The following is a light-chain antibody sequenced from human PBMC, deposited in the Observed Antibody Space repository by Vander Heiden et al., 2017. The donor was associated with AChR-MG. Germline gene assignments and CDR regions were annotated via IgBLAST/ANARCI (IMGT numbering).Light chain of an antibody. CDR1: QSVSSSS. CDR2: GAS. CDR3: QQDGSSPYT. Sequence: EIVLTQSPGTLSLSPGERATLSCRATQSVSSSSLAWYQQKPGQAPRLLIYGASSRATGISDRFSGSGSGTDFTLTISRLEPEDFAVYYCQQDGSSPYTFGQGTKLEI. V-gene: IGKV3-20*01. J-gene: IGKJ2*01.